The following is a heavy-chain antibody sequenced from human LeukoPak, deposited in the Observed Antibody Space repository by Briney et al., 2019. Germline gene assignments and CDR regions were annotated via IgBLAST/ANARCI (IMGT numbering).Heavy chain of an antibody. CDR2: IGTSSTTI. D-gene: IGHD5-18*01. CDR1: GFTFSSYT. CDR3: AREGEGYSYGKYYFDY. J-gene: IGHJ4*02. Sequence: PGGSLRLSCAASGFTFSSYTMNWVRQPPGKGLEWVSNIGTSSTTIYYADSVKGRFTISRDNAKNSLYLQMNSLRADDTAVYYCAREGEGYSYGKYYFDYWGQGTLVTVSS. V-gene: IGHV3-48*01.